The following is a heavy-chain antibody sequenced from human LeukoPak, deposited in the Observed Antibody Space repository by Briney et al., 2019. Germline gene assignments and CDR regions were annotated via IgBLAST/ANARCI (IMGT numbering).Heavy chain of an antibody. D-gene: IGHD3-10*01. Sequence: ASVKVSCKASGGTFSSYAISWVRQAPGQGLEWMGRIIPIFGIANYAQKFQGRVTITADKSTSTAYMELSSLTSEDTAVYYCARDRVVRGVIVHYYYYGMDVWGQGTTVTVSS. V-gene: IGHV1-69*04. CDR1: GGTFSSYA. J-gene: IGHJ6*02. CDR2: IIPIFGIA. CDR3: ARDRVVRGVIVHYYYYGMDV.